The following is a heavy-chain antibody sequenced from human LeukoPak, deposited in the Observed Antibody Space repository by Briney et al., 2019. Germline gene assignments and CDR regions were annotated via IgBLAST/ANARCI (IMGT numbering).Heavy chain of an antibody. CDR3: ARVPSYGAPFDY. V-gene: IGHV1-2*02. CDR2: INPNSGDT. D-gene: IGHD5-18*01. CDR1: GYTFTGYY. Sequence: ASVKVSCKASGYTFTGYYIHWVRQAPGQGLEWMGWINPNSGDTKYAQKFQGRVTMTRDTSISTAYMELSRLRPEDTAVYYCARVPSYGAPFDYWGQGTLVTVSS. J-gene: IGHJ4*02.